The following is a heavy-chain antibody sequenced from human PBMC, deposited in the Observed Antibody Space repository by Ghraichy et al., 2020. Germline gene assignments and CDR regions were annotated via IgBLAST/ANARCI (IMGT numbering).Heavy chain of an antibody. CDR3: ARSNSDYDFAMDV. J-gene: IGHJ6*02. CDR2: ISVDSGST. CDR1: GYTFTSYD. D-gene: IGHD4-11*01. Sequence: ASVKVSCKASGYTFTSYDIRWVRQAPGQGLEWMGWISVDSGSTKYAQRFQGRVTMTTDTSTGTAYMELRSLRSDDTAVYYCARSNSDYDFAMDVWGLGTTVTVSS. V-gene: IGHV1-18*01.